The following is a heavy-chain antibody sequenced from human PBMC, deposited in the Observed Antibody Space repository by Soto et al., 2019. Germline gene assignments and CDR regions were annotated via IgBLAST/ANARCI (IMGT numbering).Heavy chain of an antibody. CDR3: AREGHYGDYGYFDY. D-gene: IGHD4-17*01. J-gene: IGHJ4*02. CDR1: VGSISSGGYY. Sequence: QVQLQESCQGLVKPSQTLSLTCTVSVGSISSGGYYWSWIRQHPGKGLEWIGYIYYSGSTYYNPSLTSRVTISVDTSKNQFALKLSSVTAADTAVYYWAREGHYGDYGYFDYWGQGTLVTVSS. V-gene: IGHV4-31*03. CDR2: IYYSGST.